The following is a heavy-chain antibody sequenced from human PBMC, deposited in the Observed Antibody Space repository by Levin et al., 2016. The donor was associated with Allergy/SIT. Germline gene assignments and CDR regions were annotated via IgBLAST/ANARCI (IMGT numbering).Heavy chain of an antibody. D-gene: IGHD3-9*01. Sequence: GGSLRLSCAASGFTFSSYAMSWVRQAPGKGLEWVSAISGSGGSTYYADSVKGRFTISRDNSKNTLYLQMNSLRAEDTAVYYCAKDPTHYDILTGYYLGGDFDYWGQGTLVTVSS. J-gene: IGHJ4*02. CDR3: AKDPTHYDILTGYYLGGDFDY. V-gene: IGHV3-23*01. CDR1: GFTFSSYA. CDR2: ISGSGGST.